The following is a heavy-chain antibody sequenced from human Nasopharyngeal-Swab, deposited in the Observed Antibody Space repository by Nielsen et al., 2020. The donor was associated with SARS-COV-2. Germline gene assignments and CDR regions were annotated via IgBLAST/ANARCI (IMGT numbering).Heavy chain of an antibody. D-gene: IGHD2-2*01. Sequence: GESLKISCAASGFTFSSYGMHWVRQAPGKGLEWVAVISYDGSNKYYADSVKGRFTISRDNSKNTLYLQMNSLRAEDTAVYYCARSYCSSTSCHEDPYDILTGPFDYWGQGTLVTVSS. V-gene: IGHV3-30*03. CDR2: ISYDGSNK. J-gene: IGHJ4*02. CDR1: GFTFSSYG. CDR3: ARSYCSSTSCHEDPYDILTGPFDY.